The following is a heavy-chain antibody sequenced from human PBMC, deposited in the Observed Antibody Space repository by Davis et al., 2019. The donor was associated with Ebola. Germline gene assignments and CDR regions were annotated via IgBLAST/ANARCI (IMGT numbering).Heavy chain of an antibody. V-gene: IGHV1-3*01. CDR3: ARDSGSNFPWYRYAMDV. D-gene: IGHD1-26*01. J-gene: IGHJ6*02. CDR2: INVDNDDT. CDR1: GFTFKRYA. Sequence: AASVKVSCKASGFTFKRYAIHWVRQVPGQRLEWMGWINVDNDDTRYSQRLQGRITINKDTSASTAYMEMSNLRSEDTAVYYCARDSGSNFPWYRYAMDVWGQETTVTVAS.